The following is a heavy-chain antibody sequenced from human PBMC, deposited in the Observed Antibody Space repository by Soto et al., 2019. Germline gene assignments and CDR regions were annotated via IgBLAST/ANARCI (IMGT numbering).Heavy chain of an antibody. CDR3: ASLLGYCSSTSCLDPYYYYGMDV. D-gene: IGHD2-2*01. V-gene: IGHV5-10-1*01. Sequence: PGESLKISCKGSGYSFTSYWISWVRQMPGKGLEWMGRIDPSDSYTNYSPSFQGHVNISADKSISTAYLQWSRLKASDTAMYYCASLLGYCSSTSCLDPYYYYGMDVWGQGTTVTVSS. CDR1: GYSFTSYW. CDR2: IDPSDSYT. J-gene: IGHJ6*02.